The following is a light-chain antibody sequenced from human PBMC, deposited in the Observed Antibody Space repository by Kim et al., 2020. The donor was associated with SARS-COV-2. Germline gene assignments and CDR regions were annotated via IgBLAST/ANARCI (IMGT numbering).Light chain of an antibody. J-gene: IGLJ2*01. CDR3: QTWGSGIAV. Sequence: ASVKLTHTQSTRHNNYAIAWLQQQPGKGPRYLMRLYSDGRHTTGDGIPARFSGSTSGSEYSLTISSLQSEDEADYYCQTWGSGIAVFGGGTQLTVL. CDR2: LYSDGRH. V-gene: IGLV4-69*01. CDR1: TRHNNYA.